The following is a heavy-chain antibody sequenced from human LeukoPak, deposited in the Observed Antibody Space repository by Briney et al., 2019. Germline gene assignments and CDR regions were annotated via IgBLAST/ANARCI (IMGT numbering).Heavy chain of an antibody. CDR2: INPSGGST. V-gene: IGHV1-46*01. D-gene: IGHD1-26*01. Sequence: GASVKVSCKASGCTFTSYYMHWVRQAPGQGLEWMGIINPSGGSTSYAQKFQGRVTMTRDMSTSTVYMELSSLRSEDTAVYYCARRVSGSYYGTEAFDIWGQGTMVTVSS. J-gene: IGHJ3*02. CDR3: ARRVSGSYYGTEAFDI. CDR1: GCTFTSYY.